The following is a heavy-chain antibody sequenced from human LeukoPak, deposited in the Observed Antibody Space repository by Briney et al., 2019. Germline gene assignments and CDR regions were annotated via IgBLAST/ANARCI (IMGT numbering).Heavy chain of an antibody. CDR2: ISAYNGNT. V-gene: IGHV1-18*01. D-gene: IGHD3-22*01. J-gene: IGHJ4*02. CDR1: GYTFTSYG. CDR3: ARVRTTHYYDSSGYSDYFGY. Sequence: ASVKVSCKASGYTFTSYGISWVRQAPGQGLEWMGWISAYNGNTNYAQKLQGRVTMTTDTSTSTAYMELRSLRSDDTAVYYCARVRTTHYYDSSGYSDYFGYWGQGTLVTVSS.